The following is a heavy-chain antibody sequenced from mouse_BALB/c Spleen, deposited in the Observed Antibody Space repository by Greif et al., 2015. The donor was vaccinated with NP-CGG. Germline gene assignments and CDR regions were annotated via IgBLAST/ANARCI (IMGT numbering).Heavy chain of an antibody. CDR3: ARRTGTEAMDY. CDR2: IYPGSGNT. Sequence: VQLQQSGPELVKPGASVKISCKASGYTFTDYYINWVKQKPGQGLEWIGWIYPGSGNTKYNEKFKGKATLTVDTSSSTAYMQFGSLTSEDAAVYFCARRTGTEAMDYWGQGTSVTVSS. CDR1: GYTFTDYY. D-gene: IGHD4-1*01. J-gene: IGHJ4*01. V-gene: IGHV1-84*02.